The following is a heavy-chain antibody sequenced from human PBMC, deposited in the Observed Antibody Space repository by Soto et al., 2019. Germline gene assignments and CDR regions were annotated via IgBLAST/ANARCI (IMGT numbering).Heavy chain of an antibody. CDR1: GGSINSGGYY. CDR3: ARNYYNSKFYGY. V-gene: IGHV4-31*03. D-gene: IGHD3-22*01. Sequence: QVQLQESGPGLVKPSQTPSLTCTVSGGSINSGGYYWSWIRQHPGKGLEWIGYINYSGSTNYNPSLKSRVIISRDTSKNQLSLNLSSVTAADTAIYYCARNYYNSKFYGYWGQGTLVTVSS. CDR2: INYSGST. J-gene: IGHJ4*02.